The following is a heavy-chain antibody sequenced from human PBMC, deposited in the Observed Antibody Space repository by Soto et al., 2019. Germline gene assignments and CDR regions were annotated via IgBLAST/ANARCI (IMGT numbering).Heavy chain of an antibody. V-gene: IGHV1-8*01. CDR1: GYTFTCYD. CDR3: ARGEVVTAIDFDY. J-gene: IGHJ4*02. CDR2: MNPNSGNT. D-gene: IGHD2-21*02. Sequence: QVQLVQSGAEVKKPGASVKVSCKASGYTFTCYDINWVRQATGQGLEWMRWMNPNSGNTGYAQKFQGRDTITRNPSISRASMELSSLRSEATAVYYCARGEVVTAIDFDYWGQGTLVTVSS.